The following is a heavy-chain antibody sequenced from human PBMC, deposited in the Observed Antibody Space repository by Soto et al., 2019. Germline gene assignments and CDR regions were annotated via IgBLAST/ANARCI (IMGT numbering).Heavy chain of an antibody. V-gene: IGHV4-4*02. CDR3: ARFGGGMEV. J-gene: IGHJ6*02. CDR2: IYHSGIT. D-gene: IGHD3-10*01. CDR1: GGSISGLNW. Sequence: QVQLQESGPGLVKPSGPLSLTCVVSGGSISGLNWWYWVRQPPGKVLDWIGEIYHSGITHYNPSLKSRVPISVDKSNTQFSLKLSSVTAADTAVYYCARFGGGMEVWGQGTTVTGSS.